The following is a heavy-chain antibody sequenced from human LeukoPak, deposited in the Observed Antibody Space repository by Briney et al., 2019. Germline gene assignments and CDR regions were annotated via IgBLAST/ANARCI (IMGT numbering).Heavy chain of an antibody. D-gene: IGHD6-13*01. CDR1: GFTFGSYW. V-gene: IGHV3-7*03. J-gene: IGHJ4*02. CDR3: ARIWVSSNSWYHFDY. Sequence: GGSLRLSCAASGFTFGSYWMRWVRQAPGKGLEWVANVKEDGSAKNYVDSVRGRFTASIDNAKSSLYLQMNSLRSDDTAVYYCARIWVSSNSWYHFDYWGLGTLVTVSS. CDR2: VKEDGSAK.